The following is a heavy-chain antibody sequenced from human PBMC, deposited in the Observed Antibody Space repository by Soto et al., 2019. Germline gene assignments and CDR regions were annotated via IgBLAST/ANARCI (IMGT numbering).Heavy chain of an antibody. D-gene: IGHD2-21*02. Sequence: PGGSLRLSCAASGFTFSNYGMSWVRQAPGKGLEWVAKIKQDGSEKYYVDSVKGRFTISRDNAKNSLYLQMNSLRAEDTAVYYCTSTASAAFDIWGQGTMVTVS. CDR1: GFTFSNYG. J-gene: IGHJ3*02. CDR3: TSTASAAFDI. V-gene: IGHV3-7*02. CDR2: IKQDGSEK.